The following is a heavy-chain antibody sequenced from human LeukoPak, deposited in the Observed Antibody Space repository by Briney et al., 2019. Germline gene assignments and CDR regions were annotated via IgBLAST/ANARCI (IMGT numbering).Heavy chain of an antibody. CDR3: ARESAYSGWFDY. J-gene: IGHJ4*02. D-gene: IGHD6-19*01. V-gene: IGHV4-59*01. CDR2: IHYRGST. CDR1: GGPISGYY. Sequence: SESVSLTCTVSGGPISGYYWIWTRQPPGKGLECIAYIHYRGSTGEDPSHQSQLTITVDTSKNQFSLKLHSVTAADTAVYYCARESAYSGWFDYWGQRTMAADSS.